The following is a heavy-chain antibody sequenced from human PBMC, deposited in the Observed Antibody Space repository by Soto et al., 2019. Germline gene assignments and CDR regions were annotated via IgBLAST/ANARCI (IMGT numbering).Heavy chain of an antibody. V-gene: IGHV4-59*01. Sequence: SETLSLTCTVSGGPLSSYYWSWIRQPPGRGLEWIGNIYYTGSTNYNPSLKSRVTISVDKSKNQFSLKLSSVTAADTAVYYCAGGTDYVESGRYYFDYWGQGTLVTVSS. CDR2: IYYTGST. D-gene: IGHD3-16*01. CDR1: GGPLSSYY. J-gene: IGHJ4*02. CDR3: AGGTDYVESGRYYFDY.